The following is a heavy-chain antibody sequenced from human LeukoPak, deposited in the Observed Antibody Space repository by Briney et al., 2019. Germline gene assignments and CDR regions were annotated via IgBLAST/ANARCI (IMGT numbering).Heavy chain of an antibody. CDR3: ARDSLSTGNLDY. CDR2: ISSSSRNI. Sequence: GGSLRLSCAASGFTFSSYSMNWFRQAPGKGLEWVSSISSSSRNIYYADSVKGRFTISRDNAKNSLYLQMTSLRAEDTAVYYCARDSLSTGNLDYWGQGTLVTVSS. CDR1: GFTFSSYS. J-gene: IGHJ4*02. D-gene: IGHD1-1*01. V-gene: IGHV3-21*01.